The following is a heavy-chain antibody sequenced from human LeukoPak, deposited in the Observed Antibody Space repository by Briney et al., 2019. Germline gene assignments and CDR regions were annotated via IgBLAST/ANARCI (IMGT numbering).Heavy chain of an antibody. CDR3: AGPQSYSSSPFDY. D-gene: IGHD6-13*01. CDR2: IYTSGST. V-gene: IGHV4-4*07. Sequence: SETLSLTCTVSGGSISSYYWSWIRQPAGKGLEWIGRIYTSGSTNYNPSLKSRVTMSLDTSKNQFSLKLSSVTSADTAVYYCAGPQSYSSSPFDYWGQGTPVTVSS. CDR1: GGSISSYY. J-gene: IGHJ4*02.